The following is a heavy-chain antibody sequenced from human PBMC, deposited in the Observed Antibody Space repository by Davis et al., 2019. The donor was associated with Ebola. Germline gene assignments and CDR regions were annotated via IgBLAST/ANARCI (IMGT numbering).Heavy chain of an antibody. CDR1: GGSFSGYY. V-gene: IGHV4-34*01. CDR3: ARDPVFGVVRGMDV. CDR2: INHSGST. J-gene: IGHJ6*02. Sequence: SETLSLTCAVYGGSFSGYYWSWIRQPPGKGLEWIGEINHSGSTNYNPSLKSRVTISVDTSKNQFSLKLSSVTAADTAVYYCARDPVFGVVRGMDVWGQGTTVTVSS. D-gene: IGHD3-3*01.